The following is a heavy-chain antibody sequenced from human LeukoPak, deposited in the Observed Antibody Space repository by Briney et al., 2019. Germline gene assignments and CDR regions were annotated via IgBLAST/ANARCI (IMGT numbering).Heavy chain of an antibody. D-gene: IGHD6-13*01. V-gene: IGHV4-59*08. Sequence: SETLSLTCTVSRGSISNYYWSWTRQPPGEGLEWIGYIFYSGSTDYNPSLKSRVTISVDTSKNQFSLKLSSVTAADTAVYYCARHIGMAAAPNYWGQGTLVTVSS. CDR2: IFYSGST. CDR1: RGSISNYY. J-gene: IGHJ4*02. CDR3: ARHIGMAAAPNY.